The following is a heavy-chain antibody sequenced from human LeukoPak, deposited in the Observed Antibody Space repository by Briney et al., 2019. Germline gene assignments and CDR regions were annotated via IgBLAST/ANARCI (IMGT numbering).Heavy chain of an antibody. Sequence: PGGSLRLSRVACGFTFSDAWMSWVRQAPGKGLEGGGRIKSIIDGGTIDYGAPVKGRFTISRDDSRNTLYLQMNSLKTEDTAVYYCTTRRQDGCWGQGNLVT. CDR2: IKSIIDGGTI. CDR1: GFTFSDAW. D-gene: IGHD6-25*01. V-gene: IGHV3-15*01. CDR3: TTRRQDGC. J-gene: IGHJ4*02.